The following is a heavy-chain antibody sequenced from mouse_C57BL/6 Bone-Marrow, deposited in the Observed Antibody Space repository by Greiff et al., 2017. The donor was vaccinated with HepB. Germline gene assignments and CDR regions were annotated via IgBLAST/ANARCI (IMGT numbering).Heavy chain of an antibody. J-gene: IGHJ3*01. V-gene: IGHV5-4*01. CDR2: ISDGGSYT. D-gene: IGHD2-4*01. CDR3: AREGDYDYGSGWFAY. Sequence: EVKVVESGGGLVKPGGSLKLSCAASGFTFSSYAMSWVRQTPEKRLEWVATISDGGSYTYYPDNVKGRFTISRDNTKNNLYLQMSHLKSEDTAMYYCAREGDYDYGSGWFAYWGQGTLVTVSA. CDR1: GFTFSSYA.